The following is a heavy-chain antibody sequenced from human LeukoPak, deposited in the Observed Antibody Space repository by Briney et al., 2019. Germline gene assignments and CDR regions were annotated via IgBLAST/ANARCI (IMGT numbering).Heavy chain of an antibody. J-gene: IGHJ4*02. CDR2: IHSDGNDE. CDR1: GFTFNNYD. CDR3: ARANVVEQLSDILTAYYFDS. D-gene: IGHD3-9*01. V-gene: IGHV3-30*02. Sequence: GGSLRLSCEASGFTFNNYDIHWVRQTPGKGLEWVAFIHSDGNDEYYADSVKGRFTISKDSSKSTLYLQMNSLRPEDAAVYYCARANVVEQLSDILTAYYFDSWGQGTLVTVSS.